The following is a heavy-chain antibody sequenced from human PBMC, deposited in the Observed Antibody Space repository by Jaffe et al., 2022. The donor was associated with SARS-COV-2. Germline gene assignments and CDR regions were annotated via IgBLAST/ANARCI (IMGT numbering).Heavy chain of an antibody. CDR1: GFTFDDYA. Sequence: EVQLVESGGGLVQPGRSLRLSCAASGFTFDDYAMHWVRQAPGKGLEWVSGISWNSGSIGYADSVKGRFTISRDNAKNSLYLQMNSLRAEDTALYYCAKVMVRGVYYYYGMDVWGQGTTVTVSS. CDR2: ISWNSGSI. J-gene: IGHJ6*02. V-gene: IGHV3-9*01. CDR3: AKVMVRGVYYYYGMDV. D-gene: IGHD3-10*01.